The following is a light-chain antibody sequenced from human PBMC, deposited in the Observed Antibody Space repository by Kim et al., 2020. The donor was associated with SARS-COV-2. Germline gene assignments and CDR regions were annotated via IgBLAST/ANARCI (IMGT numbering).Light chain of an antibody. CDR2: DAS. V-gene: IGKV3-11*01. CDR1: QSVSSY. CDR3: QQRNNWWT. J-gene: IGKJ1*01. Sequence: SLFPGESATLSCRINQSVSSYLAWYQQKPGQAPRLLIYDASHRAIGIPPRFSGSGSGTDFTLTISSLEPEDFAVYYCQQRNNWWTFGQGTKVDIK.